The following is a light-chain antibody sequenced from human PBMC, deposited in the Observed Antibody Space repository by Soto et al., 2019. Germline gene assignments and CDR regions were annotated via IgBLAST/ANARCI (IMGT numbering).Light chain of an antibody. CDR3: QQYTSYPWT. CDR1: QSISSW. V-gene: IGKV1-5*01. Sequence: DIQMTQSPSTLSASVGDRVTITCRASQSISSWLAWYQQKPGKAPKLLIYDASSLESGVPSRFSGSGSGTEFTLTISSLQPDDFVTYYCQQYTSYPWTFGQGTKVEIK. J-gene: IGKJ1*01. CDR2: DAS.